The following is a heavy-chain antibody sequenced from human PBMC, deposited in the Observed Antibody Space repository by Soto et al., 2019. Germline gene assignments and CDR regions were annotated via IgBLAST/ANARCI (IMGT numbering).Heavy chain of an antibody. V-gene: IGHV1-69*13. Sequence: ASVKVSCKASGGTFSSYAISWVRQAPGQGLEWMGGIIPIFGTANYAQKFQGRVTITADESTSTAYMELSSLRSEDTAVYYCARKGAVAGPSDYYYYGMDVWGQGTTVTVSS. J-gene: IGHJ6*02. CDR2: IIPIFGTA. CDR1: GGTFSSYA. CDR3: ARKGAVAGPSDYYYYGMDV. D-gene: IGHD6-19*01.